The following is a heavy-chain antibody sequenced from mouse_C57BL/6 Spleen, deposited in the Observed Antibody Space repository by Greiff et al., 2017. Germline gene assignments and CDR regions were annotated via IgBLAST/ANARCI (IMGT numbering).Heavy chain of an antibody. CDR2: IYPRDGST. V-gene: IGHV1-85*01. D-gene: IGHD2-4*01. J-gene: IGHJ2*02. CDR3: ASSYDYDGY. CDR1: GYTFTSYD. Sequence: VKLQESGPELVKPGASVKFSCTASGYTFTSYDINWVQQRPGQGLEWIGWIYPRDGSTKYNEKFKGKATLTVDTSSSTAYMELHSLTSEDSAVYFCASSYDYDGYWGQGTSVTVSS.